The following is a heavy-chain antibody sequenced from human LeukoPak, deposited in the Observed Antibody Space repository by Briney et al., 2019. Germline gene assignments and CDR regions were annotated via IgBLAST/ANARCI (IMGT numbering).Heavy chain of an antibody. D-gene: IGHD2-15*01. CDR3: ARGRLGDCSGGSCYDDFDP. J-gene: IGHJ5*02. V-gene: IGHV3-23*01. CDR2: ISGDAGRT. CDR1: GFIFSNHG. Sequence: GGSLRLSCAASGFIFSNHGMNWVRQAPGKGLEWVSGISGDAGRTYYADSVKGRFTISRDNSKNTLYLQMNSLRAEDTAVYYCARGRLGDCSGGSCYDDFDPWGQGTLVTVSS.